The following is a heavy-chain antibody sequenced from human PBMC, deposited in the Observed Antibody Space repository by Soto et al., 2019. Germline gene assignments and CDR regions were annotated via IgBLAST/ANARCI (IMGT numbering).Heavy chain of an antibody. J-gene: IGHJ6*03. CDR1: GYTFTSYG. CDR3: ARVGSREYYDFCSGYYWVMDV. Sequence: ASVKVSCKASGYTFTSYGISWVRQAPGQGLEWMGWISAYNGNTNYARKLQGRVTMTTDTSTSTAYMELRSLRSDDTAVYYCARVGSREYYDFCSGYYWVMDVWGKGTTVTVSS. CDR2: ISAYNGNT. V-gene: IGHV1-18*01. D-gene: IGHD3-3*01.